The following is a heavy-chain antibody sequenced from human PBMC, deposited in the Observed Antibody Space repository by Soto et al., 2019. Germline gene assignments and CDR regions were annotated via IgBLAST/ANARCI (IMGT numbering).Heavy chain of an antibody. J-gene: IGHJ4*02. CDR3: ARIKVPSSGPYYFDY. Sequence: PSETLSLTCTVSGGSISSYYWIWIRQPPGKGLEWIGYIYYSGSTNYNPSLKSRVTISVDTSKNQFSLKLSSVTAADTAVYYCARIKVPSSGPYYFDYWGQGTLVTVSS. V-gene: IGHV4-59*01. D-gene: IGHD3-22*01. CDR1: GGSISSYY. CDR2: IYYSGST.